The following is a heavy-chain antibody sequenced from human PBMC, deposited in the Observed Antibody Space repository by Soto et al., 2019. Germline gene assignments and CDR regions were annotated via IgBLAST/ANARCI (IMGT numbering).Heavy chain of an antibody. D-gene: IGHD3-3*01. V-gene: IGHV3-23*01. Sequence: GGSLRLSCAASGFTFSSYAMSWVRQAPGKGLEWVSAISGSGGSTYYADSVKGRFTISRDNSKNTLYLQMNSLRAEDTAVYYCAKSLYDFWSGQLYYYYYMDVWGKGTTVTVSS. CDR1: GFTFSSYA. J-gene: IGHJ6*03. CDR3: AKSLYDFWSGQLYYYYYMDV. CDR2: ISGSGGST.